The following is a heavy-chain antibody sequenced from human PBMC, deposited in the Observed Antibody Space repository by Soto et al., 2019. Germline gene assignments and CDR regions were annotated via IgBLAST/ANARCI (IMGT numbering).Heavy chain of an antibody. J-gene: IGHJ4*02. V-gene: IGHV3-23*01. CDR2: IRGRGADT. CDR3: ASGSRGLFPNRDFDY. CDR1: GFTSSNFA. D-gene: IGHD2-15*01. Sequence: GGSLRLSCAASGFTSSNFAMSWVRQAPGKGLEWVSVIRGRGADTYYADSVKGRFTISRDNSKNTLYLQMNSLRAEDTAVYFCASGSRGLFPNRDFDYWGQGTLVTVSS.